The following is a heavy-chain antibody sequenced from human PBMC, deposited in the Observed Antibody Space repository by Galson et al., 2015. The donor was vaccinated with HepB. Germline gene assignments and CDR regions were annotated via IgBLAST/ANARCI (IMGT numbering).Heavy chain of an antibody. J-gene: IGHJ3*02. CDR1: GGTFSSYA. CDR2: IIPIFGTA. D-gene: IGHD1-26*01. CDR3: ARGGRGGRYWYAFDI. V-gene: IGHV1-69*13. Sequence: SVKVSCKASGGTFSSYAISWVRQAPGQGLEWMGGIIPIFGTANYAQKFQGRVTITGDESTSTAYMKLSSQRSEDTAVYYCARGGRGGRYWYAFDIWGQGTMVTVSS.